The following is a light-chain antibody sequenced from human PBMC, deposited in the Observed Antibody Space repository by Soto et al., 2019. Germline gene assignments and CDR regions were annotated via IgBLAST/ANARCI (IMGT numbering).Light chain of an antibody. J-gene: IGKJ1*01. CDR1: QNVGNN. V-gene: IGKV3-20*01. CDR2: GAS. CDR3: QQYGSSGT. Sequence: EIGMTQSPATLSVSPGERATLSFRASQNVGNNLVWYQQKPGQAPRLLIYGASNRATGIPDRFSGSGSGTDFTLTISRLEPEDFAVYYCQQYGSSGTFGQGTKVDIK.